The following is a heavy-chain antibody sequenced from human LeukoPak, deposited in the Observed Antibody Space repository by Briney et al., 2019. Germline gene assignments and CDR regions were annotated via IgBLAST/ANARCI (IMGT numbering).Heavy chain of an antibody. CDR1: GFTFDDYA. V-gene: IGHV3-9*01. J-gene: IGHJ6*04. Sequence: PGRSLRLSCAASGFTFDDYAMHWVRQAPGKGLEWVSGISWNSGSIGYADSVKGRFTISRDNSKNTLYLQMNSLRAEGTAVYYCARARGYYETRYGMDVWGKGTTVTVSS. D-gene: IGHD3-3*01. CDR3: ARARGYYETRYGMDV. CDR2: ISWNSGSI.